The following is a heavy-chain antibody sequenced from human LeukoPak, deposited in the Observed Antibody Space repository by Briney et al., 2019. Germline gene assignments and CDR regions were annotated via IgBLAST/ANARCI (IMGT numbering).Heavy chain of an antibody. CDR1: GGSISSSSYY. CDR3: ARVKEYYYGSGTFDY. V-gene: IGHV4-39*07. D-gene: IGHD3-10*01. J-gene: IGHJ4*02. Sequence: PSETLSLTCTVSGGSISSSSYYWGWIRQPPGKGLEWIGSMYYSGSTYYNPSLKSRVTISVDTSKNQFSLKLRSVTAADTALYYCARVKEYYYGSGTFDYWGQGTLVTVSS. CDR2: MYYSGST.